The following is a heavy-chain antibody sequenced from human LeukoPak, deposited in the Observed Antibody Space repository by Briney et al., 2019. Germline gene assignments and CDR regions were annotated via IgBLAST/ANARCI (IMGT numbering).Heavy chain of an antibody. D-gene: IGHD5-24*01. Sequence: PETLSLTCAVYGGSFSGYYWSWIRQPPGKGLEWIGEINHSGSSNYNPSLKSRVTISVDTSKNQFSLKLSSVTAADTAVYYCARGLIDGQNSHSLDYWGQGTLVTVSS. CDR3: ARGLIDGQNSHSLDY. CDR2: INHSGSS. V-gene: IGHV4-34*01. J-gene: IGHJ4*02. CDR1: GGSFSGYY.